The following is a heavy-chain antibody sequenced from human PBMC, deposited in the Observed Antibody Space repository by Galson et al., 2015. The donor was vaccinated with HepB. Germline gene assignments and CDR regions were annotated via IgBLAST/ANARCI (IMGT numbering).Heavy chain of an antibody. V-gene: IGHV4-39*01. Sequence: ETLSLTCTVSGGSIRSSSYYWGWIRQPPGKGLEWIGSIYYSRRTFYNPSLKSRVTISVDASKNQFSLKVRSMTAADTAAYYCARQPYISGWLDWYFDLWSRGTLVTVSS. CDR3: ARQPYISGWLDWYFDL. CDR2: IYYSRRT. CDR1: GGSIRSSSYY. J-gene: IGHJ2*01. D-gene: IGHD6-19*01.